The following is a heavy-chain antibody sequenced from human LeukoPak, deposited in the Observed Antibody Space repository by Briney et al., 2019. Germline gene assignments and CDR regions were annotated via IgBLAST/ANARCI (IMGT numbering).Heavy chain of an antibody. CDR3: ARLGFYGLTDY. Sequence: SETLSLTCTVSGGSISSSSYYWGWIRQPPGKGLEWIGSIYYSGSTYYNPSLKSRVTISVDTSKNQFSLKLSSATAADTAVYYCARLGFYGLTDYWGQGTLVTVSS. J-gene: IGHJ4*02. CDR2: IYYSGST. V-gene: IGHV4-39*01. D-gene: IGHD2/OR15-2a*01. CDR1: GGSISSSSYY.